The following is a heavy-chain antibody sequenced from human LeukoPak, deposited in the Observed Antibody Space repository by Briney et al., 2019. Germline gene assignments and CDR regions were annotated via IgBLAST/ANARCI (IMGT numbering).Heavy chain of an antibody. V-gene: IGHV3-9*01. Sequence: PGGSLRLSCAASGFTLDDYAMHWVRQAPGKGLEWVSGISWNSGSIGYADSVKGRFTISRDNAKNSLYLQMNSLKTADTAVYYCTTDHLIQGDSGHDYWGQGTLVTVSS. CDR1: GFTLDDYA. J-gene: IGHJ4*02. CDR2: ISWNSGSI. D-gene: IGHD6-25*01. CDR3: TTDHLIQGDSGHDY.